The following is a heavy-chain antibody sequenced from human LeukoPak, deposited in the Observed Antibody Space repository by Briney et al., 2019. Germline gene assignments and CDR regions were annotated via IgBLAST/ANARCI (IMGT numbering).Heavy chain of an antibody. J-gene: IGHJ4*02. CDR1: GGSISSYY. V-gene: IGHV4-59*12. D-gene: IGHD3-22*01. CDR2: IYYSGST. Sequence: PSETLSLTCTVSGGSISSYYWSWIRQPPGKGLEWIGYIYYSGSTNYNPSLKSRVTISVDTSKNQFSLKLSSVTAADTAVYYCASSDLRGYYDTSGYYFVWGQGTLVAVSS. CDR3: ASSDLRGYYDTSGYYFV.